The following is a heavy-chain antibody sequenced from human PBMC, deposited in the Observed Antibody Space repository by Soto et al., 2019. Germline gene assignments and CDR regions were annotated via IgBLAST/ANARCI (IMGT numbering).Heavy chain of an antibody. Sequence: ASVKVSCKASGGTFSSYTISWVRQAPGQGLEWIGWIVVGSGNTNYAQKFQERVTITRDMSTSTAYMELSSLRSEDTAVYYCAAAGYDILTGYYNRGSAYYYYYGMDVWGQGTTVTVSS. J-gene: IGHJ6*02. V-gene: IGHV1-58*02. D-gene: IGHD3-9*01. CDR3: AAAGYDILTGYYNRGSAYYYYYGMDV. CDR2: IVVGSGNT. CDR1: GGTFSSYT.